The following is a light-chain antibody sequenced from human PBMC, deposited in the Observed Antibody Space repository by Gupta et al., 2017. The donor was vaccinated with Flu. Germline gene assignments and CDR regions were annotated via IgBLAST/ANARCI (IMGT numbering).Light chain of an antibody. Sequence: DIQMTQSPSSLSASVGDRVTITCRASQDITNYLAWYQQKPGKVPNLLIYDASTLKSGVPSRFSCSASGTDFTLTISSLQPEDVATYYCQRYNSSPPGLTFGGGTKVEIK. CDR1: QDITNY. CDR2: DAS. CDR3: QRYNSSPPGLT. J-gene: IGKJ4*01. V-gene: IGKV1-27*01.